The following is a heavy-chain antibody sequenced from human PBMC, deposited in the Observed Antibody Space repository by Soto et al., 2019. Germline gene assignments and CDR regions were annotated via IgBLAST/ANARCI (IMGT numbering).Heavy chain of an antibody. D-gene: IGHD3-10*01. V-gene: IGHV4-34*01. CDR2: INHSGST. Sequence: SETLSLTCAVYGGSFSGYYWSWIRQPPGKGLEWIGEINHSGSTNYNPSLKSRVTIPVDTPRNQFSLKLSSVTAADTAVYYCARGGQLLWFGELRPYYYGTDVWGQGTTVTVSS. CDR3: ARGGQLLWFGELRPYYYGTDV. CDR1: GGSFSGYY. J-gene: IGHJ6*02.